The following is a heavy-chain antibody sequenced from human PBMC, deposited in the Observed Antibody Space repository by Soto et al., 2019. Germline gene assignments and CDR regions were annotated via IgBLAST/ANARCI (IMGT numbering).Heavy chain of an antibody. CDR3: ARGNMDV. D-gene: IGHD1-1*01. Sequence: QAPGRGLEWVAVVSHVDDNKYYADSVRGRFTISRDNSKKMLYLQMNSLRAEDTALYYCARGNMDVWGQGTTVTVSS. V-gene: IGHV3-30-3*01. J-gene: IGHJ6*02. CDR2: VSHVDDNK.